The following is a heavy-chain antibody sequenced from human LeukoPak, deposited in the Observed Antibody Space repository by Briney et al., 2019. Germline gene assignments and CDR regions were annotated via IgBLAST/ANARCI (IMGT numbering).Heavy chain of an antibody. V-gene: IGHV1-2*02. J-gene: IGHJ5*02. Sequence: GASVKVSCKASGYTFTGHYMHWVRQAPGQGLEWMGWINPNTGGTDYAQNFQGRATMTRDTSISTAYMELSRLRSDDTALYYCVKDSGAFGGSRFDPWGQGTLVTVSS. CDR2: INPNTGGT. CDR1: GYTFTGHY. CDR3: VKDSGAFGGSRFDP. D-gene: IGHD3-10*01.